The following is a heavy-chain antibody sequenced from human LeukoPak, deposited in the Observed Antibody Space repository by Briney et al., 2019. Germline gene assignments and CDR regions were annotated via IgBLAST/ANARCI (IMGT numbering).Heavy chain of an antibody. CDR2: ISGSGGST. D-gene: IGHD4-17*01. Sequence: GGSLRLSCAASGFTFSSYAMSWVRQAPGKGLEWVSAISGSGGSTDYADSVKGRFTFSRDNSKNTLYLQMNSLRAEDTAVYYCGSTTVTTDYYFDYWGQGTLVTVSS. CDR1: GFTFSSYA. CDR3: GSTTVTTDYYFDY. J-gene: IGHJ4*02. V-gene: IGHV3-23*01.